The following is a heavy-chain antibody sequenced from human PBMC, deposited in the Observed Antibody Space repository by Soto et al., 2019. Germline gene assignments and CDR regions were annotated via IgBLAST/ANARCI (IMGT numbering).Heavy chain of an antibody. CDR3: ARIPVDTYMTYWFDP. CDR2: IYYSGNT. Sequence: SEPLSLPCTVSVDSVTSGDYYWSWIRQPPGTGLEWIGYIYYSGNTNYSPSLKSRVAISLDTSHNQFSLKLSSVTAADTAVYFCARIPVDTYMTYWFDPWGQGTLVTVSS. D-gene: IGHD5-18*01. J-gene: IGHJ5*01. CDR1: VDSVTSGDYY. V-gene: IGHV4-61*08.